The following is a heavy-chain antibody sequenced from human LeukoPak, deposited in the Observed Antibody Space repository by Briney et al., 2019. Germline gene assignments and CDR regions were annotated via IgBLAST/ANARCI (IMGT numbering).Heavy chain of an antibody. V-gene: IGHV3-23*01. CDR3: ARSWSGRLGELHY. CDR2: ISGSGGST. D-gene: IGHD3-16*01. Sequence: GGSLRLSCAASGFTFSNYAMSWVRQAPGKGLEWVSSISGSGGSTHYPDSVKGRFTISRDNSKNTLILQMNSLRAEDTAVYYCARSWSGRLGELHYWGQGTLVTVSS. CDR1: GFTFSNYA. J-gene: IGHJ4*02.